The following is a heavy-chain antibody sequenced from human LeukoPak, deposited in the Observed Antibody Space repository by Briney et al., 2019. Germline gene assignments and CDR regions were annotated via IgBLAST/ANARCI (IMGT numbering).Heavy chain of an antibody. D-gene: IGHD3-22*01. CDR2: INYSGST. CDR1: GGSISSYY. CDR3: ARGITMIVVVDEGFDY. Sequence: SETLSLTCTVSGGSISSYYWSWIRQPPGKGLEWIGNINYSGSTNYNPSLKSRVTISVDTSKKQFSLKLRSVTAADTAVYYCARGITMIVVVDEGFDYWGQGTLVTVSS. J-gene: IGHJ4*02. V-gene: IGHV4-59*08.